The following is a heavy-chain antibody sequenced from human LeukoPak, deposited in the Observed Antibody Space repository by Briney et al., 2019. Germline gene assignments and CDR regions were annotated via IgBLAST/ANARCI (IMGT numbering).Heavy chain of an antibody. J-gene: IGHJ4*02. Sequence: SVKVSCKASGDTLNNYVISWVRQAPGQGLEWMGGIIPVFGTVKYSQKFQGRVTITADEPTSTAYMQLDSLESSDTALYFCEAAGGSNWYIYWGQGTLVSVSS. V-gene: IGHV1-69*13. CDR2: IIPVFGTV. CDR1: GDTLNNYV. D-gene: IGHD6-13*01. CDR3: EAAGGSNWYIY.